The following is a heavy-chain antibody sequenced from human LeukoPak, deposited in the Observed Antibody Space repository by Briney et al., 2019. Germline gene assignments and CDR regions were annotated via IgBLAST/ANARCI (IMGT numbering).Heavy chain of an antibody. CDR1: GGSISSGGYY. Sequence: PSQTLSLTCTVSGGSISSGGYYWSWIRQHPGKGLEWIGYIYYSGSTYYNPSLKSRVTISVDTSKNQFSLKLSSVTAADTAVYYCARGLWFGEYYYGMDVRGQGTTVTVSS. D-gene: IGHD3-10*01. CDR2: IYYSGST. V-gene: IGHV4-31*03. CDR3: ARGLWFGEYYYGMDV. J-gene: IGHJ6*02.